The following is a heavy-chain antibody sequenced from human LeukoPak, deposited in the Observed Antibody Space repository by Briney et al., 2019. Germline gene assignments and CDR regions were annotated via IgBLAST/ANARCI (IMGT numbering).Heavy chain of an antibody. D-gene: IGHD4-17*01. V-gene: IGHV3-33*01. CDR2: IWYDGSNK. CDR1: GFTFSSYG. CDR3: ARSRWYGDYYYYYYMDV. Sequence: GGSLRLSCAASGFTFSSYGMHWVRQAPGKGLEWVAVIWYDGSNKYYADSVKGRFTISRDNSKNTLYLQMNSLRAEDTAVYYCARSRWYGDYYYYYYMDVWGEGTTVTVSS. J-gene: IGHJ6*03.